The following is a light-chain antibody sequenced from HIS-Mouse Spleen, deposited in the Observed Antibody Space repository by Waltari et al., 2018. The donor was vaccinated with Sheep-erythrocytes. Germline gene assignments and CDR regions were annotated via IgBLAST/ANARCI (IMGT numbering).Light chain of an antibody. CDR1: SSDVGGYNY. CDR3: QSADSSGTYPV. CDR2: DVS. V-gene: IGLV2-11*01. Sequence: QSALTQPRSVSGSPGQSVTISCTGTSSDVGGYNYVSWYQQHPGKAPKLMIYDVSKRPSGVPDRFSGSKSGNTASLTISGVQAEDEADYYCQSADSSGTYPVFGGGTKLTVL. J-gene: IGLJ2*01.